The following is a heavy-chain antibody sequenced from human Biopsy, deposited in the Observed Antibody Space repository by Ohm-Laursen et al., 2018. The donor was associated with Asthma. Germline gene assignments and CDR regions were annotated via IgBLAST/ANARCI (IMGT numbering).Heavy chain of an antibody. Sequence: GASVKVSCNASGYPFTDYSVHWVRQAPGQGLEWMGRIDPNSGGTNYAQKFLGRVTMARDTSVNTAFMVLSRLRSDDTAVYYCARIKIRIGAGTDRYFDLWGRGTLVTVSS. CDR3: ARIKIRIGAGTDRYFDL. D-gene: IGHD3-16*01. J-gene: IGHJ2*01. V-gene: IGHV1-2*06. CDR2: IDPNSGGT. CDR1: GYPFTDYS.